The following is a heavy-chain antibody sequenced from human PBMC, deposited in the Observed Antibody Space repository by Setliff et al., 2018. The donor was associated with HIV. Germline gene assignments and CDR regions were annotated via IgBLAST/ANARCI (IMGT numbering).Heavy chain of an antibody. V-gene: IGHV4-39*01. Sequence: SETLSLTCTVSGASISSSSHHWAWIRQPPGKGLEYIGNIYYTGSTHHNPSLKSRVTISVDTSKNQISLKLSSVTAADTAVYYCASHLPPYSGNFDYWGHGTLVTVSS. CDR2: IYYTGST. CDR3: ASHLPPYSGNFDY. J-gene: IGHJ4*01. CDR1: GASISSSSHH. D-gene: IGHD1-26*01.